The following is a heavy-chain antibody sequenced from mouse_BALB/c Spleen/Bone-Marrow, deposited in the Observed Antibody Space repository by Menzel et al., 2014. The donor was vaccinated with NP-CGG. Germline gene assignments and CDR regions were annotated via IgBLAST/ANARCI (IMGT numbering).Heavy chain of an antibody. Sequence: QVQLQQSGAELVRPGVSVKISCKGSGYTFTDYAMHWVKQSHAKSLEWIGVISTYYGDASYNQKFKGKATMTVDKSSSTAYTELAGLTSEDSAIYYCARDGSSWGYFDVWGAGTTVTVSS. D-gene: IGHD1-1*01. J-gene: IGHJ1*01. CDR2: ISTYYGDA. V-gene: IGHV1S137*01. CDR3: ARDGSSWGYFDV. CDR1: GYTFTDYA.